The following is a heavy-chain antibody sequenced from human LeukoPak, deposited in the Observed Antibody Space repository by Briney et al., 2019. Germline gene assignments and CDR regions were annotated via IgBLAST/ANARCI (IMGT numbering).Heavy chain of an antibody. V-gene: IGHV4-31*03. CDR1: GGSISSGGYY. Sequence: PSQTLSLTCTVSGGSISSGGYYWSWIRQHPGKGLEWIGYIYYSGSTYYNPSLKSRVTISVDTSKNQFSLKLSSVTAADTAVYYCARDGGRDFWSGYSDAFDIWGQGTMVTVSS. CDR2: IYYSGST. D-gene: IGHD3-3*01. CDR3: ARDGGRDFWSGYSDAFDI. J-gene: IGHJ3*02.